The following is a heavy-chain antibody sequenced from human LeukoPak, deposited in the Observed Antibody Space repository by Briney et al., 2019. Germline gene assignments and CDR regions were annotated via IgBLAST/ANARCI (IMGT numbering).Heavy chain of an antibody. CDR1: GFTFSNYA. CDR2: ISGSGGST. V-gene: IGHV3-23*01. J-gene: IGHJ4*02. Sequence: GGSLRLSCAASGFTFSNYAMSWVRQAPGKGLDWVSAISGSGGSTYYADSVKGRFTISRDNSKNTLYLQMNSLRAEDTAVYYCARASGVGFDYWGQGTLVTVSS. CDR3: ARASGVGFDY. D-gene: IGHD3-10*01.